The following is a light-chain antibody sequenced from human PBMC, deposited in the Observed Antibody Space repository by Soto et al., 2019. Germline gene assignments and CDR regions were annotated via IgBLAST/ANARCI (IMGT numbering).Light chain of an antibody. CDR3: QQSDSTPLP. CDR1: QSISSY. Sequence: IHMTHSPSSLSGSLGDTVTITFRASQSISSYLNWYQQKPGKAPNLLIFTSSNLQSGVPPRFSGSGSGTEFTLTISSLQPEDFATYYCQQSDSTPLPFGGGTKVDIK. V-gene: IGKV1-39*01. CDR2: TSS. J-gene: IGKJ4*01.